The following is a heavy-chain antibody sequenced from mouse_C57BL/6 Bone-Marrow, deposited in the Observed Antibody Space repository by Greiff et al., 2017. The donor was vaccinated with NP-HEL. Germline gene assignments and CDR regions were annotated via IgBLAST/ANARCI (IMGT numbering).Heavy chain of an antibody. V-gene: IGHV1-55*01. D-gene: IGHD2-3*01. CDR3: ARTGDGYFPFAC. Sequence: QVQLQQPGAELVKPGASVKMSCKASGYTFTSYWITWVKQRPGQGLEWIGDIYPGSGSTNSNEKFKSKATLTVDTSSSTAYMQLSSLTSEDSAVYYCARTGDGYFPFACWGQGTLVTVSA. CDR1: GYTFTSYW. J-gene: IGHJ3*01. CDR2: IYPGSGST.